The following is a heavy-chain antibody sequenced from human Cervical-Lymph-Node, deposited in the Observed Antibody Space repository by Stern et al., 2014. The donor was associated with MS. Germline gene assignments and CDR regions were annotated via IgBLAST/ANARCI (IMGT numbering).Heavy chain of an antibody. CDR1: GGTFSKFP. Sequence: QLVQSGAEVTQPGTSVKVSCKASGGTFSKFPSSWVRQAPGQGLDWMGGVFPVFGTPTYAQEFRGRVTITADVSTSTVYMELSSLRSDDTAVYYCALSSETSDRWYSLGYDLWGQGTLVTVSS. CDR2: VFPVFGTP. J-gene: IGHJ5*02. D-gene: IGHD6-13*01. V-gene: IGHV1-69*01. CDR3: ALSSETSDRWYSLGYDL.